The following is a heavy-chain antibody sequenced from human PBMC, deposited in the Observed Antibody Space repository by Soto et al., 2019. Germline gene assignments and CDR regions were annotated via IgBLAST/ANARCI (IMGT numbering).Heavy chain of an antibody. CDR1: GYTFSSYH. Sequence: QVQLVQSGAEVKKPGASVKVSCKTSGYTFSSYHISWVRQAPGQGLEWMGWISAYNTNTNYAQKFQGRVTMTTDTLTSTAYIELRSLSSDDTAVYYCARDTPPTDYWGQGTLVTVSS. CDR3: ARDTPPTDY. V-gene: IGHV1-18*01. J-gene: IGHJ4*02. CDR2: ISAYNTNT.